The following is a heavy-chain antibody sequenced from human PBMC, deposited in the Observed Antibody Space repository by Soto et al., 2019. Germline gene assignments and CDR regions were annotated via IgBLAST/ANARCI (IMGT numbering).Heavy chain of an antibody. Sequence: PSETLSLTCTFSGGSIRSGGYYWSWIRQHPGKGLEWIGYIYYSGSTYYNPSLKSRVTISVDTSKNQFSLKLSSVTAADTAVYYCAREALDHCTFDYWGQGTLVTVS. D-gene: IGHD2-8*01. V-gene: IGHV4-31*03. CDR3: AREALDHCTFDY. CDR1: GGSIRSGGYY. CDR2: IYYSGST. J-gene: IGHJ4*02.